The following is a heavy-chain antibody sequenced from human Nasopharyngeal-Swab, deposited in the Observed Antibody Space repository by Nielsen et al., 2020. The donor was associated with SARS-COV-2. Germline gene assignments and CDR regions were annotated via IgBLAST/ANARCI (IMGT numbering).Heavy chain of an antibody. D-gene: IGHD3-3*01. J-gene: IGHJ4*02. CDR3: ARGYYDFWSGYEKYYFDY. CDR2: ISSSSSYI. V-gene: IGHV3-21*01. CDR1: GFTFSSYS. Sequence: GESLKISCAASGFTFSSYSMNWVRQAQGKGLEWVSSISSSSSYIYYADSVKGRFTISRDNAKNSLYLQMNSLRAEDTAVYYCARGYYDFWSGYEKYYFDYWGQGTLVTVSS.